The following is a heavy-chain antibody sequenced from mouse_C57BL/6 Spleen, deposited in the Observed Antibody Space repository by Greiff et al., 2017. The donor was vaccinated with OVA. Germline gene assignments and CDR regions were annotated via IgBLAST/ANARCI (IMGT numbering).Heavy chain of an antibody. CDR3: ARRDYYGSPYWYFDV. V-gene: IGHV1-64*01. CDR1: GYTFTSYW. CDR2: IHPNSGST. J-gene: IGHJ1*03. Sequence: QVQLQQPGAELVKPGASVKLSCKASGYTFTSYWMHWVKQRPGQGLEWIGMIHPNSGSTNYNEKFKSKATLTVDKSSSTAYMQLSSLTSEDSAVXYCARRDYYGSPYWYFDVWGTGTTVTVSS. D-gene: IGHD1-1*01.